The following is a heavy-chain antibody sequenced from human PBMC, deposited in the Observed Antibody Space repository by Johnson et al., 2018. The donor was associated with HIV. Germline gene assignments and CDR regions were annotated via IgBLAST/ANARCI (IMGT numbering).Heavy chain of an antibody. CDR3: AKKRGYYSSGHDAFDI. D-gene: IGHD3-22*01. Sequence: QVQLVESGGGLVKPGVSLRLSCTASGFTFSDYFMTWIRQAPGKGLEWVSYISDRGGTIYYADSVKGRFTISRDNAKNSLFLQMNSLRVEDTALYYCAKKRGYYSSGHDAFDIWGQGTVVIVSS. CDR2: ISDRGGTI. CDR1: GFTFSDYF. V-gene: IGHV3-11*04. J-gene: IGHJ3*02.